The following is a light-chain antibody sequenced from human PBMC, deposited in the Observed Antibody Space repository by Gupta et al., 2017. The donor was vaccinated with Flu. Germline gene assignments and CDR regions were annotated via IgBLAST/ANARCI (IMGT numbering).Light chain of an antibody. Sequence: EIVLTQSPVTLSLSPGDSATLSCRASQSVSNQIAWYQQRPGQPPRLLMYDASRRAAGIPARFSGSGSGTDFTLTITTLEPEDFAVYYCQQRSGLPMYTFGQGTKLEIK. CDR2: DAS. CDR3: QQRSGLPMYT. J-gene: IGKJ2*01. V-gene: IGKV3-11*01. CDR1: QSVSNQ.